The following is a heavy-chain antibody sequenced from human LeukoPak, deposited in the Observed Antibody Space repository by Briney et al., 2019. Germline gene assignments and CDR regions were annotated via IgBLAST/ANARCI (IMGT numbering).Heavy chain of an antibody. V-gene: IGHV1-18*01. D-gene: IGHD1-26*01. CDR2: ISAYNGNT. CDR1: GYTFTSYG. Sequence: ASVKVSCKASGYTFTSYGISWVRQAPGQGLEWMGWISAYNGNTNYAQKFQGRVTMTRDTSISTAYMELSRLRSDDTAVYYCARDRAEVGYDYWGQGTLVTVSS. CDR3: ARDRAEVGYDY. J-gene: IGHJ4*02.